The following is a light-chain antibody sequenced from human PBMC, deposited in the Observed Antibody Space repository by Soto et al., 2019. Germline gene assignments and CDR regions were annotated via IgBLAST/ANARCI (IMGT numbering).Light chain of an antibody. CDR2: DAS. J-gene: IGKJ5*01. CDR3: QQYDDWPIT. V-gene: IGKV1-5*01. Sequence: DIQMTQSPSTLSASVGDRVTIACRAIQSISNWLAWYQQKPGKAPKLLIYDASSLESGVPSRFSGSESGTEFTLTISSLQSEDFAVYFCQQYDDWPITFGQGTRLEIK. CDR1: QSISNW.